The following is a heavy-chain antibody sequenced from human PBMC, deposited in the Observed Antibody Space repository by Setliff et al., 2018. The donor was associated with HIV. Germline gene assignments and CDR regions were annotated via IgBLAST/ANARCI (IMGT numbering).Heavy chain of an antibody. D-gene: IGHD2-2*01. CDR1: GDSISSYS. CDR3: ARDRDIVVVPASPQGYYYYMDV. J-gene: IGHJ6*03. CDR2: ILSSGST. V-gene: IGHV4-4*09. Sequence: SETLSLTCTVSGDSISSYSWNWIRQSPGGGLEWIGFILSSGSTKYNPSLQSRVAMSIDTSKNQFSLKLSSVTAADTAVYYCARDRDIVVVPASPQGYYYYMDVWGKGTTVTVSS.